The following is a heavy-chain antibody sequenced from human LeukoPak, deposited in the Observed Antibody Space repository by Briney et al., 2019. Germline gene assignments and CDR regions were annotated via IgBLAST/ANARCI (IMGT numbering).Heavy chain of an antibody. CDR3: PTWLPNHSGSSYLDY. D-gene: IGHD1-26*01. V-gene: IGHV1-24*01. Sequence: GASVKVSCKVSGYTLTELSMHWVRQAPGKGLEWMGVFDPEDGETIYAQKFQGRVTMTEDTSTDTAYMELSSLRSEDTAVYYCPTWLPNHSGSSYLDYWGQGTLVTVSS. J-gene: IGHJ4*02. CDR1: GYTLTELS. CDR2: FDPEDGET.